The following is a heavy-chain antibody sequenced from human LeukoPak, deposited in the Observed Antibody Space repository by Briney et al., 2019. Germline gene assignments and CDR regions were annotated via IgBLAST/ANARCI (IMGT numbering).Heavy chain of an antibody. Sequence: PSETLSLTCTVSGGSISSGNHFWGWIRQPPGKGLEWIGIIYYSGRTYFNPSLKSRVTISVGTSKNQFSLKLSSVTAADTAVYYCARRAYSSSSFDYWAREPWSPSPQ. J-gene: IGHJ4*02. D-gene: IGHD6-6*01. V-gene: IGHV4-39*01. CDR3: ARRAYSSSSFDY. CDR1: GGSISSGNHF. CDR2: IYYSGRT.